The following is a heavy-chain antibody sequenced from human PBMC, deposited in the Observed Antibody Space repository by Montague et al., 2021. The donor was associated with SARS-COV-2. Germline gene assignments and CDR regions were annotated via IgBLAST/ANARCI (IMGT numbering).Heavy chain of an antibody. CDR1: GGSISNYY. Sequence: SETLSLTCTVSGGSISNYYWSWIRQPPGKGLEWIGYMYYSGSTNYNPSLKSRVTLSVDTSKNQFSLKLSSVTAADTAVYHCARDFDYWGQGTLVTVSS. CDR3: ARDFDY. CDR2: MYYSGST. J-gene: IGHJ4*02. V-gene: IGHV4-59*13.